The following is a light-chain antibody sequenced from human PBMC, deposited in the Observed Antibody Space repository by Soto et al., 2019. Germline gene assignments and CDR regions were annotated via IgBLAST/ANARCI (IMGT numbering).Light chain of an antibody. CDR3: QQRSNWPWT. CDR1: QSVSSY. CDR2: DAS. V-gene: IGKV3-11*01. J-gene: IGKJ1*01. Sequence: ESVLTQSPAPLSLSPGERATLSCRASQSVSSYFAWYQQKPGQAPRLLIYDASTRATGIPARFSGSGSGPDFTPTISSLEPEDFAVYYCQQRSNWPWTFGQGTKV.